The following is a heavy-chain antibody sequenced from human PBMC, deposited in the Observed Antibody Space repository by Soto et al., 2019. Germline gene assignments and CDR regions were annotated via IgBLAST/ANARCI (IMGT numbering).Heavy chain of an antibody. V-gene: IGHV4-4*07. CDR1: GGSISTYY. D-gene: IGHD4-4*01. CDR2: IDTSGNT. J-gene: IGHJ6*02. Sequence: SETLSLTCTVSGGSISTYYWSWIRQPAGKGLEWIGRIDTSGNTNYNPSLKSRVTMSVDTSNYQFSLKLSSVTAADTAVYYCARDGDGRMTTNPYYYNGMDVWGPGTTVTVSS. CDR3: ARDGDGRMTTNPYYYNGMDV.